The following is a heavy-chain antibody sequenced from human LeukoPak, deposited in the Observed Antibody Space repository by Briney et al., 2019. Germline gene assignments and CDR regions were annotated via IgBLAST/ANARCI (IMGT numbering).Heavy chain of an antibody. Sequence: GGSLRLSCAASGFTFSSYGMSWVRQAPGKGLEWVSAISGSGGNTYYADSVKGRFTISRDNSKNTLYLQMNSLRAEDTAVYYCAKDDPAVAGQYYFDYWGQGTLVTVSS. CDR3: AKDDPAVAGQYYFDY. CDR2: ISGSGGNT. D-gene: IGHD6-19*01. CDR1: GFTFSSYG. V-gene: IGHV3-23*01. J-gene: IGHJ4*02.